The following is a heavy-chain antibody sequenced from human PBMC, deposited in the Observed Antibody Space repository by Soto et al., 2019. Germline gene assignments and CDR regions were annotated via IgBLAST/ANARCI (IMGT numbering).Heavy chain of an antibody. D-gene: IGHD5-18*01. CDR2: ISSSGSTI. CDR3: ARDGKGSYGSYWYFDL. Sequence: EVQLVESGGGLVQPGGSLRLSCAASGFTFSSYEMNWVRQAPGKGLERVSYISSSGSTIYYADSVKGRFTISRDNAKNSLYLQMNSLRAEDTAVYYCARDGKGSYGSYWYFDLWGRGTLVTVSS. V-gene: IGHV3-48*03. CDR1: GFTFSSYE. J-gene: IGHJ2*01.